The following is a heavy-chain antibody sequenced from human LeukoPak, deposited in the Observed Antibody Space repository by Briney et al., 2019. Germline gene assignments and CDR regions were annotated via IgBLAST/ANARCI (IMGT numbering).Heavy chain of an antibody. CDR1: GYTFTGYY. Sequence: ASVKVSCKASGYTFTGYYMHWVRQAPGQGLEWMGWINPNSGGTNYAQKFQGRVTMTRDTSISTAYMELSRLRSDDTAVYYCARMRMGNCSSTSCYGINWFDPWGQGTLVTVSS. D-gene: IGHD2-2*01. CDR3: ARMRMGNCSSTSCYGINWFDP. J-gene: IGHJ5*02. CDR2: INPNSGGT. V-gene: IGHV1-2*02.